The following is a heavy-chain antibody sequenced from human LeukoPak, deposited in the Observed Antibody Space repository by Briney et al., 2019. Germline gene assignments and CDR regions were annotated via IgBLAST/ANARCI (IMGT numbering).Heavy chain of an antibody. Sequence: GESLKISCKGSGYSFTSYWIGWVRQMPGKGLEWMGIIYPGDSDTRYSPSFQGQVTISADKSITIPYPQWSSLKASEPAMYYCARSGGYSHGWPFDYWGQGTLVTVSS. CDR1: GYSFTSYW. CDR2: IYPGDSDT. V-gene: IGHV5-51*01. J-gene: IGHJ4*02. CDR3: ARSGGYSHGWPFDY. D-gene: IGHD5-18*01.